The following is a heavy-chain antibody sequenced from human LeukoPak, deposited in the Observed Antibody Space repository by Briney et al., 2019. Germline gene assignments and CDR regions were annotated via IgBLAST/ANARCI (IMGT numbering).Heavy chain of an antibody. CDR3: AREYYDFWSGYYYPNYYYYYGMDV. CDR1: GGTFTSYA. J-gene: IGHJ6*02. V-gene: IGHV1-3*01. Sequence: ASVTVSCTASGGTFTSYAMHWVRQAPGQRLEWMGWINAGNGNTKYSQKFRGRVTITRDTSASTAYMELSSLRSEDTAVYYCAREYYDFWSGYYYPNYYYYYGMDVWGQGTTVTVSS. D-gene: IGHD3-3*01. CDR2: INAGNGNT.